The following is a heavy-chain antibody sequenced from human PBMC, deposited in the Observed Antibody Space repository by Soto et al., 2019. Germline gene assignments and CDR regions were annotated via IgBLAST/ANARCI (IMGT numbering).Heavy chain of an antibody. Sequence: EVQLLESGGGLIQPGGSLRLSCAASGFTFSNYAMSWVRQAPGKGLEWVSVISGSGGSTYYADSVKGRFTISRDNSKNTLYLQMNSLRAEDTAVYYCAKDGAYYYDSSGYEDYFDYWGQGTLVTVSS. CDR2: ISGSGGST. D-gene: IGHD3-22*01. CDR3: AKDGAYYYDSSGYEDYFDY. J-gene: IGHJ4*02. V-gene: IGHV3-23*01. CDR1: GFTFSNYA.